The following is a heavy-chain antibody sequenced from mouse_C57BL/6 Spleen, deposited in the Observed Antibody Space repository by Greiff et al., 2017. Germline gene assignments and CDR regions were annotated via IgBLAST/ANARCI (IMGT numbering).Heavy chain of an antibody. J-gene: IGHJ4*01. CDR2: ISSGGSYT. CDR1: GFTFSSYG. D-gene: IGHD2-5*01. Sequence: EVMLVESGGDLVKPGGSLKLSCAASGFTFSSYGMSWVRQTPDKRLEWVATISSGGSYTYYPDSVKGRFTISRDNAKNTLYLQMSSLKSEDTAMYYCARGGYSNPNAMDYWGQGTSVTVSS. V-gene: IGHV5-6*01. CDR3: ARGGYSNPNAMDY.